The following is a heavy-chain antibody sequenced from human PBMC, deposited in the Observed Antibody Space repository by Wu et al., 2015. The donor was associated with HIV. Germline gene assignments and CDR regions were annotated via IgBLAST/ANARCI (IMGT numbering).Heavy chain of an antibody. D-gene: IGHD3-9*01. CDR3: ARVTGYYEAPHY. J-gene: IGHJ4*02. CDR2: MNPNSGNT. Sequence: QVQLVQSGAEVKKPGSSVKVSCKASGGTFSNYGISWVRQATGQGLEWMGWMNPNSGNTGNAQKFQGRVTMSRNTSISTAYMELSSLRSEDTAVYYCARVTGYYEAPHYWGQGTLVTVSS. CDR1: GGTFSNYG. V-gene: IGHV1-8*01.